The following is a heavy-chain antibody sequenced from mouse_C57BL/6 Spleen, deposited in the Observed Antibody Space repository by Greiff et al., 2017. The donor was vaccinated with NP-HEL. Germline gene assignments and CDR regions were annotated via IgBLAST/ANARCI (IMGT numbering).Heavy chain of an antibody. V-gene: IGHV5-9*01. CDR3: ARLITTVVATRGYFDY. D-gene: IGHD1-1*01. Sequence: EVKLVESGGGLVKPGGSLKLSCAASGFTFSSYTMSWVRQTPEKRLEWVATISGGGGNTYYPDSVKGRFTISRDNAKNTLYLQMSSLRSEDTALYYCARLITTVVATRGYFDYWGQGTTLTVSS. J-gene: IGHJ2*01. CDR2: ISGGGGNT. CDR1: GFTFSSYT.